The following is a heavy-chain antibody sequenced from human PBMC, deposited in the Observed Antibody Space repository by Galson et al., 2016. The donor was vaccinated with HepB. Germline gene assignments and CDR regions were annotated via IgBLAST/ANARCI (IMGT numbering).Heavy chain of an antibody. CDR3: ARELDDYGDFSGWFDR. CDR1: GGSVRSGGYY. Sequence: SLTCTVSGGSVRSGGYYWTWIRQHPGKGLEWIGCIYNRGSTYYNPSLRSRITISVDLSKNQFSLNLRSVTAADTAVYYCARELDDYGDFSGWFDRWGQGTLVTVSS. D-gene: IGHD4-17*01. J-gene: IGHJ5*02. V-gene: IGHV4-31*03. CDR2: IYNRGST.